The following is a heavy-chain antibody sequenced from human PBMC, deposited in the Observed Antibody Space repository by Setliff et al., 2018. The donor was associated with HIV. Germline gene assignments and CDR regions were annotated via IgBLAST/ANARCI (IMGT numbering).Heavy chain of an antibody. CDR2: ISYDGSNK. CDR3: ASGRWFGEFDY. D-gene: IGHD3-10*01. Sequence: GGSLRLSCAASGFIFNSYAMYWVRQAPGKGLEWVALISYDGSNKYYADSVKGRFTISRDNAKNSLYLQMNSLRAEDTAVYYCASGRWFGEFDYWGQGTLVTVSS. J-gene: IGHJ4*02. CDR1: GFIFNSYA. V-gene: IGHV3-30-3*02.